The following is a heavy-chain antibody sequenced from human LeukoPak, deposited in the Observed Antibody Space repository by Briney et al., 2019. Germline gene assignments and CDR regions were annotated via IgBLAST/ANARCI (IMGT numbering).Heavy chain of an antibody. V-gene: IGHV4-38-2*01. Sequence: PSETLSLTCAVSGYSISSGYYWGWIRQPPGKGLEWIGSIYHSGSTYYNPSLKSRVTMSVDTSKNQFSLKLSSVTAADTAVYYCARTRQYSSGWPDAFDIWGQGTMVTVSS. J-gene: IGHJ3*02. CDR2: IYHSGST. D-gene: IGHD6-19*01. CDR1: GYSISSGYY. CDR3: ARTRQYSSGWPDAFDI.